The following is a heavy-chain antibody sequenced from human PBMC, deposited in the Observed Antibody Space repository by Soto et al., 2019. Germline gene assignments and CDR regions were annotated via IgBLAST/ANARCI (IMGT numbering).Heavy chain of an antibody. D-gene: IGHD3-16*01. CDR1: GFTFSSYA. J-gene: IGHJ4*02. Sequence: LRLSCAASGFTFSSYAMSWVRQAPGKGLEWVSAISGSGGSTYYADSVKGRFTISRDNSKNTLYLQMNSLRAEDTAVYYSAKYYSGSAKGEWDYFDYWGQGTLVTVSS. CDR3: AKYYSGSAKGEWDYFDY. CDR2: ISGSGGST. V-gene: IGHV3-23*01.